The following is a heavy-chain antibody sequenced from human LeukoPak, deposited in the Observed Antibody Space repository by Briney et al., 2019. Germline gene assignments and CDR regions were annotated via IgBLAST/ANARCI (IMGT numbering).Heavy chain of an antibody. Sequence: PSETLSLTCAVYGGSFSGYYWSWIRQPPGKGLEWIGEINHSGSTNYNPSLKSRVTISVDTFKNQFSLKLSSVTAADTAVYYCARTYYYGSGSYCWFDPWGQGTLVTVSS. CDR3: ARTYYYGSGSYCWFDP. CDR2: INHSGST. CDR1: GGSFSGYY. D-gene: IGHD3-10*01. V-gene: IGHV4-34*01. J-gene: IGHJ5*02.